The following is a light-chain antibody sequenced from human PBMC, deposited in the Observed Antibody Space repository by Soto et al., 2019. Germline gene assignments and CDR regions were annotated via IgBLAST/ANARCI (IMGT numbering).Light chain of an antibody. J-gene: IGKJ5*01. CDR3: QQYNSYSII. Sequence: VLTQSPATLSLSPGERATLSCRASHSVSSYLSWYQHKPGQAPRLLIYDTSNRATGITARFSGSGSGTDFTLTISSLQPDDFATYYCQQYNSYSIIFGQGTRLEMK. V-gene: IGKV3-11*01. CDR1: HSVSSY. CDR2: DTS.